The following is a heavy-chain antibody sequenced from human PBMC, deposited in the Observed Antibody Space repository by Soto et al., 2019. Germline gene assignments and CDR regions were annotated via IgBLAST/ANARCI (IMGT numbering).Heavy chain of an antibody. V-gene: IGHV4-39*01. CDR3: ARDYGDGYFDY. J-gene: IGHJ4*02. CDR1: GGSISSSYY. CDR2: IYYSGST. D-gene: IGHD4-17*01. Sequence: SETLSLTCTVSGGSISSSYYWGWIRQPPGKGLEWIGSIYYSGSTYYNPSLKSRVTISVDTSKNQFSLKLSSVTAADTAVYYCARDYGDGYFDYWGQGTLVTVSS.